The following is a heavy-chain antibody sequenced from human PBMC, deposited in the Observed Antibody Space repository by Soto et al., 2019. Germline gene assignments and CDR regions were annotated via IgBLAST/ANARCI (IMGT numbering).Heavy chain of an antibody. CDR2: INPNSGGT. CDR1: GYTFTGYY. J-gene: IGHJ6*02. D-gene: IGHD6-6*01. CDR3: ARGGSSSDYYYYYGMDV. V-gene: IGHV1-2*04. Sequence: AASVKVSCKASGYTFTGYYMHWVRQAPGQGLEWMGWINPNSGGTNYAQKFQGWVTMTRDTSISTAYMELSRLRSDDTAVYYCARGGSSSDYYYYYGMDVWGQGTTVTVSS.